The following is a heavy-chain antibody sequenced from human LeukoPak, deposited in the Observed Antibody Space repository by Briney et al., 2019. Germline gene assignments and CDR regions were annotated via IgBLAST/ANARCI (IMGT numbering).Heavy chain of an antibody. CDR1: GFTFSNYA. V-gene: IGHV3-23*01. CDR3: AKDGTDYGDYGFDS. CDR2: INGGGGRT. Sequence: GGSLRLSCAASGFTFSNYAMSWVRQAPGRGLEWVSAINGGGGRTYYADSVKGRFTISRDNSKNTVYLQMNSLRAEDTAIYYCAKDGTDYGDYGFDSWGQGTLVTVSS. D-gene: IGHD4-17*01. J-gene: IGHJ4*02.